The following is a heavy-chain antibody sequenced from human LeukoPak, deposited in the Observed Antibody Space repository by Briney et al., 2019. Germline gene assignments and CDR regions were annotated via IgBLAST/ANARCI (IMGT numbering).Heavy chain of an antibody. CDR1: GFTFSSYS. CDR3: ARVESDTAMEYYFDY. J-gene: IGHJ4*02. CDR2: ISSSSDYK. D-gene: IGHD5-18*01. V-gene: IGHV3-21*01. Sequence: PGGSLRLSCAASGFTFSSYSMNWVRQAPGKGLEWVSSISSSSDYKYYADSVKGRFTISRDNAKNSLFLQMNSLRAEDTAVYYCARVESDTAMEYYFDYWGQGTLVTVSS.